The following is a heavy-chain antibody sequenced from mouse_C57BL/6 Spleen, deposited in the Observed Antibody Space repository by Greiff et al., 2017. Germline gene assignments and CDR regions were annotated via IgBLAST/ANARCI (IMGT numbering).Heavy chain of an antibody. V-gene: IGHV3-6*01. CDR3: ASNSNYYGSLGY. Sequence: DVQLQESGPGLVKPSQSLSLTCSVTGYSITSGYYWNWIRQFPGNKLEWMGYISYDGSNNYNPSLKNRISITRDTSKNQFFLKLNSVTTEDTATYYCASNSNYYGSLGYWGQGTTLTGSS. CDR2: ISYDGSN. D-gene: IGHD1-1*01. J-gene: IGHJ2*01. CDR1: GYSITSGYY.